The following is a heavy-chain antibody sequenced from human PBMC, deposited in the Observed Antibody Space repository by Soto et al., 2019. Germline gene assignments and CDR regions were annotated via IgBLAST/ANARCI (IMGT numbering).Heavy chain of an antibody. CDR1: AFILSRSV. J-gene: IGHJ4*02. D-gene: IGHD6-19*01. CDR3: AEDFRDGWSFDN. Sequence: PGGSLRLSCADPAFILSRSVMHWVRQAPGTGLQWVARISHDGLYKSYVESVEGRFTISRDNSKNTVYLQMTSLRVEDTAVYYCAEDFRDGWSFDNWGPGTLVTVSS. CDR2: ISHDGLYK. V-gene: IGHV3-30*18.